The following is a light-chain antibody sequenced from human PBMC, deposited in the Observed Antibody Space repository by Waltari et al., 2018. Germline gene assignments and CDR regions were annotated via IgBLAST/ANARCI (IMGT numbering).Light chain of an antibody. CDR1: SSNIGGHS. CDR3: AAWDDSLNGVM. Sequence: QSVLTQPPSASGTPGQRVTISCSGSSSNIGGHSVNWYQQFPGTAPKLLIFTNKTRPSAVPARFSGSKSNTSASLAIRGLQSDDEADYYCAAWDDSLNGVMFGGGTKLTVL. CDR2: TNK. J-gene: IGLJ3*02. V-gene: IGLV1-44*01.